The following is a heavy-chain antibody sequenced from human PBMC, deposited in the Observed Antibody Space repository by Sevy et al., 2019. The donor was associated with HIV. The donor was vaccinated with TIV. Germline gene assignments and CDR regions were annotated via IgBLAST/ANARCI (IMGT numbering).Heavy chain of an antibody. CDR1: GFTFTLYA. CDR2: ISYSGTNK. Sequence: GGSLILSCAASGFTFTLYAIHWVRHAPGKGLEWVALISYSGTNKYYADSVKGRFTISRDDSKNTAYLQMNNLRTDDTAVYYCARVAVDYCTDDCYHRFDYWGQGTQVTVSS. V-gene: IGHV3-30-3*01. CDR3: ARVAVDYCTDDCYHRFDY. D-gene: IGHD2-21*02. J-gene: IGHJ4*02.